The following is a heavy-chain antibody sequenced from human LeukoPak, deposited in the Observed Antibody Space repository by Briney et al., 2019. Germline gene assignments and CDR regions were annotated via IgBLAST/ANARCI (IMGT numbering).Heavy chain of an antibody. CDR3: ARDFGGSCYPDCDVFDY. Sequence: GGSLRLSCAASGFTFSSYWMSWVRQAPGKGLEWVANIKQDGSEKYYVDSVKGRFTIPRDNAKNSLYLRMNSLRAEDTAVYYCARDFGGSCYPDCDVFDYWGQGTLVTVSS. CDR1: GFTFSSYW. CDR2: IKQDGSEK. V-gene: IGHV3-7*01. D-gene: IGHD2-15*01. J-gene: IGHJ4*02.